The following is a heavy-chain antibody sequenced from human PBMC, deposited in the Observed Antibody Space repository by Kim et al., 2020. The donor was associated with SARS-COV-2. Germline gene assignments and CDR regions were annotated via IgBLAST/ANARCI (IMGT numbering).Heavy chain of an antibody. J-gene: IGHJ6*02. CDR1: GFTFSSYA. CDR3: ARDILTNSLYYYYGMDV. CDR2: ISYDGSNK. D-gene: IGHD3-9*01. Sequence: GGSLRLSCAASGFTFSSYAMHWVRQAPGKGLEWVALISYDGSNKYYADSVKGRFTISRDNSKNTLYLQMNSLRAEDTAGYNCARDILTNSLYYYYGMDVWGQGAIVTVSS. V-gene: IGHV3-30-3*01.